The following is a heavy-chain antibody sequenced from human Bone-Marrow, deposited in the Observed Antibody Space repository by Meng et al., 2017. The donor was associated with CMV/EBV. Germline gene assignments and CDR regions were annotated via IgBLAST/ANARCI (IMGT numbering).Heavy chain of an antibody. J-gene: IGHJ3*02. Sequence: GGSLRLSCAASGFTFSSSGMHWVRQAPGKGLEWVAGTWYDGSNTNYADSVKGRFNISRDNSKKTLFLQMNSLRAEDTAVYFCVKGPYCTSTSCYGGMAFDIWGQGTLVTVSS. CDR1: GFTFSSSG. V-gene: IGHV3-33*03. D-gene: IGHD2-2*01. CDR3: VKGPYCTSTSCYGGMAFDI. CDR2: TWYDGSNT.